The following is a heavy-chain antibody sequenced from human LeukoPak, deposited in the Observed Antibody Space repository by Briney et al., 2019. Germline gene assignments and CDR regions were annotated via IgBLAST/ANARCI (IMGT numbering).Heavy chain of an antibody. D-gene: IGHD3-22*01. CDR1: GGSISSAGYS. V-gene: IGHV4-30-2*01. Sequence: SETLSLTCAVSGGSISSAGYSWGWLRQPPGKGLECLGHIYHTGSTYYNPSLKSRVTMSVDRSKNQFSLNLRAVTAADTAMYYCASSGYYGNDAFDIWGQGTMVTVFS. J-gene: IGHJ3*02. CDR2: IYHTGST. CDR3: ASSGYYGNDAFDI.